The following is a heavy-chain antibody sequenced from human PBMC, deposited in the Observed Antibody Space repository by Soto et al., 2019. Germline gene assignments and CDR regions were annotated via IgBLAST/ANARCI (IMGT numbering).Heavy chain of an antibody. CDR3: AGGIGGMIVVVKFRAFDI. Sequence: PGGSLRLFCAASGFTFSSYEMNWVRQAPGKGLEWVSYISSSGSTIYYADSVKGRFTISRDNAKNSLYLQMNSLRAEDTAVYYCAGGIGGMIVVVKFRAFDIWGQGTMVTVSS. CDR1: GFTFSSYE. V-gene: IGHV3-48*03. CDR2: ISSSGSTI. J-gene: IGHJ3*02. D-gene: IGHD3-22*01.